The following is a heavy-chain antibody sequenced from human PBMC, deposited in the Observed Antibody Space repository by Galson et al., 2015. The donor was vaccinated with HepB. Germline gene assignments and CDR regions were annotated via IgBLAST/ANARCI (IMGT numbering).Heavy chain of an antibody. CDR1: GYTFTSYG. CDR2: ISAYNGNT. J-gene: IGHJ1*01. CDR3: ARWSIAALRFPGDAEYFQH. D-gene: IGHD6-6*01. Sequence: SVKVSCKASGYTFTSYGISWVRQAPGQGLEWMGWISAYNGNTNYAQKLQGRVTMTTDTSTSTAYMELRSLRSDDTAVYYCARWSIAALRFPGDAEYFQHWGQGTLVTVSS. V-gene: IGHV1-18*01.